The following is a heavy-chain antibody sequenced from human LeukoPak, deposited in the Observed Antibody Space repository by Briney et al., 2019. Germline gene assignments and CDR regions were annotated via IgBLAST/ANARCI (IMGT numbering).Heavy chain of an antibody. V-gene: IGHV5-51*01. CDR1: GYSFTSYW. CDR3: ARPPRPYYYGSELAWFDP. Sequence: GESLKISCKGSGYSFTSYWIGWVRQMPGKGLEWMGIIYPGDSDTRYSPSFQGQVTISADKTISTAYLQGSSLKASDTAMYYCARPPRPYYYGSELAWFDPWGQGTLVTVSS. J-gene: IGHJ5*02. CDR2: IYPGDSDT. D-gene: IGHD3-10*01.